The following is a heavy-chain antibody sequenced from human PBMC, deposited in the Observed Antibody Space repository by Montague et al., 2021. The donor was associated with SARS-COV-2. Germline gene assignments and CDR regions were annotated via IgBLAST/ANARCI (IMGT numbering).Heavy chain of an antibody. Sequence: SLRLSCAASGFTFSKYSMNWVRQTPGKGLEWVSPISTSSLYIYYAASVKGRFTISRANAKNSLFLQMDSLRAEDTAVYYCARALSASYSVGGDSFDIWGQGTMVTVSS. D-gene: IGHD5/OR15-5a*01. CDR3: ARALSASYSVGGDSFDI. CDR2: ISTSSLYI. CDR1: GFTFSKYS. V-gene: IGHV3-21*01. J-gene: IGHJ3*02.